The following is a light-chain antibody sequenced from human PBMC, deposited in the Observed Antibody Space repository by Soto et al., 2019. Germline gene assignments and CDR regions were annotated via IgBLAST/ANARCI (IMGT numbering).Light chain of an antibody. Sequence: EIVVTQSPATLSISPGERATLSCRASQSVSSNLACYQQKPGHAPRLLIYGASTRATGIPARFSGSGSGTEFTLTISSLQSEDFAVYYCQQYYDWPITFGQGTRLEI. J-gene: IGKJ5*01. CDR3: QQYYDWPIT. CDR2: GAS. CDR1: QSVSSN. V-gene: IGKV3-15*01.